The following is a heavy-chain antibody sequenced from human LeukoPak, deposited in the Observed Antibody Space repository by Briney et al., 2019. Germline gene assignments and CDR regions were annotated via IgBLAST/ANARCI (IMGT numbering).Heavy chain of an antibody. CDR3: ARIGYSNWGDALDI. Sequence: GGSLRLSCAASGFTLSSYEMNWVRQAPGKGLEWVSYISESGSTTYYADSVKGRFSISRDNAKNSLYLQMNSLRAEDTAVYYCARIGYSNWGDALDIWGQGTMVTASS. J-gene: IGHJ3*02. V-gene: IGHV3-48*03. CDR1: GFTLSSYE. CDR2: ISESGSTT. D-gene: IGHD6-13*01.